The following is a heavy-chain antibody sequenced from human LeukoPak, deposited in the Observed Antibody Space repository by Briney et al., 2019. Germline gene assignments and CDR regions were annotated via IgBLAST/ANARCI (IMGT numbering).Heavy chain of an antibody. CDR2: IHHSGSA. Sequence: SGTLSLTCAVSGASISSNWWNWVRQPPGKGLEWIGEIHHSGSANYNPSLKSRVTISVDRSKNQFSLKLSSVTAADTAVYYCAMGSQLLFRYFDYWGQGTLVTVSS. D-gene: IGHD2-2*01. CDR3: AMGSQLLFRYFDY. V-gene: IGHV4-4*02. J-gene: IGHJ4*02. CDR1: GASISSNW.